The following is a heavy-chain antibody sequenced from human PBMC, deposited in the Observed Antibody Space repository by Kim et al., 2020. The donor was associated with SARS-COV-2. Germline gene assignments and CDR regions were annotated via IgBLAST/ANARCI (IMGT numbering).Heavy chain of an antibody. V-gene: IGHV1-3*01. CDR1: GYTFTSYA. J-gene: IGHJ4*02. CDR2: INAGNGNT. Sequence: ASVKVSCKASGYTFTSYAMHWVRQAPGQRLEWMGWINAGNGNTKYSQKFQGRVTITRDTSASTAYMELSSLRSEDTAVYYCARGSGSYLPFDYWGQGTLVTVSS. D-gene: IGHD1-26*01. CDR3: ARGSGSYLPFDY.